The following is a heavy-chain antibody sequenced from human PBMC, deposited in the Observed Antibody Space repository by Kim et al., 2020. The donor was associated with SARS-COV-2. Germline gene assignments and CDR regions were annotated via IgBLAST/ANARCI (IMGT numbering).Heavy chain of an antibody. Sequence: DSVKGRFTISRDNAKNSLYLQMNSLRAEDTAVYYCATRGYAQLFGSAVDYWGQGTLVTVSS. V-gene: IGHV3-11*04. CDR3: ATRGYAQLFGSAVDY. J-gene: IGHJ4*02. D-gene: IGHD5-18*01.